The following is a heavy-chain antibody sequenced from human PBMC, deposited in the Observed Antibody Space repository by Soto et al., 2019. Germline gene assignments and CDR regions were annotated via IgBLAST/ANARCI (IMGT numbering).Heavy chain of an antibody. CDR3: VIADRCTSWHRMYFYP. V-gene: IGHV4-61*08. D-gene: IGHD6-13*01. Sequence: SENLSLTCTVSCGSVSSGGYFWNWIRQPPGKGLEWIGYVYYSGSTSYNPSLKSRVTISVDTSKNQFSLKLSSVTAEDSAVYYCVIADRCTSWHRMYFYPSAQGSLVT. CDR2: VYYSGST. J-gene: IGHJ5*02. CDR1: CGSVSSGGYF.